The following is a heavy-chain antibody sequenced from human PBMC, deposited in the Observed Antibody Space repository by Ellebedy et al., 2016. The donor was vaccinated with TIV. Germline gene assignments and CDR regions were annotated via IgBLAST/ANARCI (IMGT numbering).Heavy chain of an antibody. CDR2: IYSGGNT. Sequence: GESLKISCAASGFIVSSDYMSWVRQAPGKGLEWVSVIYSGGNTYYAGSVKGRFTISRDNIKNMVFLQMNSLRGEDTAVYYCARGIVYPPALDVWGQGTTVTVTS. CDR1: GFIVSSDY. V-gene: IGHV3-66*01. J-gene: IGHJ6*02. CDR3: ARGIVYPPALDV. D-gene: IGHD2-15*01.